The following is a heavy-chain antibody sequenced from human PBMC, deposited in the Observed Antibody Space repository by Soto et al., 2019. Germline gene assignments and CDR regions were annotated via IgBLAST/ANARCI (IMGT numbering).Heavy chain of an antibody. D-gene: IGHD3-22*01. V-gene: IGHV1-3*01. CDR3: ARGGYFDSSNYLAY. CDR2: INPGNGNT. J-gene: IGHJ4*02. CDR1: GYTFTSDG. Sequence: GASVKFSCKASGYTFTSDGINWVRQAPGRGLEWMGWINPGNGNTKYSQQFQGRVIIDRDTSASTAYMELSSLRPEDTAVYYCARGGYFDSSNYLAYWGLGTLVTVSS.